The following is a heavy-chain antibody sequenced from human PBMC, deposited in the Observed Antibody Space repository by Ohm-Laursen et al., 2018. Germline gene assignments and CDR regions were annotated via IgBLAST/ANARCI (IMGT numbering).Heavy chain of an antibody. V-gene: IGHV1-18*01. Sequence: ASVKVSCKASGYTFTSYGISWVRQAPGQGLEWMGWISAYNGNTNYAQKLRGRVTMTTDTSTSTAYMELSSLRSEDTAVYYCARGRYYGSGSRIKSYYFDYWGQGTLVTVSS. CDR3: ARGRYYGSGSRIKSYYFDY. J-gene: IGHJ4*02. D-gene: IGHD3-10*01. CDR1: GYTFTSYG. CDR2: ISAYNGNT.